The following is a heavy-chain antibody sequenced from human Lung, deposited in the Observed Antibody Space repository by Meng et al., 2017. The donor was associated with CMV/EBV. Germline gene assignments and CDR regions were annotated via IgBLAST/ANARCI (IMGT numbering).Heavy chain of an antibody. Sequence: GGSQRLSCAASGFTFSIYEMSWVRQAPGKGLEWVSFISVTGSQIYYADSVKGRFTISRDNAQNSLYLQMNSLRGDDTAVYYCARGIRRRDELWNWRRSRNNVFYIDSXGQGXLVTVSS. V-gene: IGHV3-48*03. D-gene: IGHD1/OR15-1a*01. CDR3: ARGIRRRDELWNWRRSRNNVFYIDS. CDR2: ISVTGSQI. J-gene: IGHJ4*02. CDR1: GFTFSIYE.